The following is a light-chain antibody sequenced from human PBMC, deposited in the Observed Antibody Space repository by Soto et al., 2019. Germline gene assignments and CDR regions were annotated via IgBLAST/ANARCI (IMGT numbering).Light chain of an antibody. CDR3: HQYKSYSYP. CDR2: DAS. CDR1: QSISSW. Sequence: DIQMTQSPSTLSASVGDRVTITCRASQSISSWLAWYQQKPGKAPKLLIYDASSLESGVPSRFSGSGSGTEFPLTISRLQPDDFATFFLHQYKSYSYPCGQGTKLEIK. V-gene: IGKV1-5*01. J-gene: IGKJ2*01.